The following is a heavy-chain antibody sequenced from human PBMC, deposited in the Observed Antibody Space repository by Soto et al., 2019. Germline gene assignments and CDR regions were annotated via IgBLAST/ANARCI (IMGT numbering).Heavy chain of an antibody. CDR1: GFTFSAYW. V-gene: IGHV3-74*01. D-gene: IGHD4-17*01. Sequence: EVQLVESGGGVVPPGGSLRLSCAASGFTFSAYWMHWVRQAPGKGLMWVSRINGDGRTTSYADSVKGRFTISRENAKNTLYLQMNMRSAEDTAVYYCARAAYGEYWFDPWCQGTLGTVSS. J-gene: IGHJ5*02. CDR2: INGDGRTT. CDR3: ARAAYGEYWFDP.